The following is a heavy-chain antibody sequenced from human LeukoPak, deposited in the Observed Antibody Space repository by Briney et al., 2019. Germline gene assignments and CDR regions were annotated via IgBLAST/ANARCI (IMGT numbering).Heavy chain of an antibody. Sequence: GGSLRLSCAASGFTFSSYAMSWVRQAPGKGLEWVSSISSSSSYIYYADSVKGRFTIPRDNAKNSLYLQMNSLRAEDTAVYYCAKSTVTPSFDYWGQGTLVTVSS. D-gene: IGHD4-17*01. CDR2: ISSSSSYI. CDR3: AKSTVTPSFDY. J-gene: IGHJ4*02. CDR1: GFTFSSYA. V-gene: IGHV3-21*01.